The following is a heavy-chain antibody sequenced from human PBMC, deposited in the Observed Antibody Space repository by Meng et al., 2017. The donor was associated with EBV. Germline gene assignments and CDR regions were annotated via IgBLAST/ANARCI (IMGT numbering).Heavy chain of an antibody. CDR2: IHYSGST. D-gene: IGHD2-21*01. V-gene: IGHV4-59*08. J-gene: IGHJ5*02. Sequence: LLWSSPVRVTPSETLSLTCTVSGDSISDYYWSWIRQPPGKGLEWIGYIHYSGSTYYNPSLKSRITISVDMSRNQFSLRLTSVTSADMAVYYCARVNSDCGGVMCYKGWFDPWGQGTLVTVSS. CDR1: GDSISDYY. CDR3: ARVNSDCGGVMCYKGWFDP.